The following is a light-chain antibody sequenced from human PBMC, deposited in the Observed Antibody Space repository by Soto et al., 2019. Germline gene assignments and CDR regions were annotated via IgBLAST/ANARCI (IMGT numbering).Light chain of an antibody. V-gene: IGKV1-6*01. J-gene: IGKJ4*01. CDR1: QGVRAD. Sequence: IPMTQYPSSLSASVGDRVTITCRASQGVRADVGWYQQKPGKATKLLIYSASTLQSGVPSRFSGGGSGTDFTLTISGLEPEEFATYYCLEESTYPLTFGGGTKVEIK. CDR3: LEESTYPLT. CDR2: SAS.